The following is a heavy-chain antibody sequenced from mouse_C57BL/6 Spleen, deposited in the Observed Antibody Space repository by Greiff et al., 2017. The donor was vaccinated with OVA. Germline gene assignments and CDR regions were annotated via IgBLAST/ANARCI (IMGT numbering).Heavy chain of an antibody. CDR1: GYTFTDYY. V-gene: IGHV1-76*01. Sequence: VQLQQSGAELVRPGASVKLSCKASGYTFTDYYINWVKQRPGQGLEWIARIYPGSGNTYYNEKFKGKATLTAEKSSSTAYMQLSSLTSEDSAVYFCAREALDSSGYNYAMDYWGQGTSVTVSS. CDR3: AREALDSSGYNYAMDY. CDR2: IYPGSGNT. D-gene: IGHD3-2*02. J-gene: IGHJ4*01.